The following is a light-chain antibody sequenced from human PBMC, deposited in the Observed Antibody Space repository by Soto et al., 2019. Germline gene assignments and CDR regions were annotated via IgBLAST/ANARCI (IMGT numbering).Light chain of an antibody. V-gene: IGLV2-14*03. CDR2: NVD. Sequence: QPVLTQVASVSXSPGXXXTISCTGTSSDVGGHNYVSWYQQHPGNAPKLMIYNVDYRPSGVSNRFSGSKSGNTASLTISGLQADDEAYYYCSSYADSSTVVFGGGTKLTVL. J-gene: IGLJ2*01. CDR3: SSYADSSTVV. CDR1: SSDVGGHNY.